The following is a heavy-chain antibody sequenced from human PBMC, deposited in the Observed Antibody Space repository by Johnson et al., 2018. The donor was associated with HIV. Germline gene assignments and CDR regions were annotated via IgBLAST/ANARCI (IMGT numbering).Heavy chain of an antibody. CDR3: AREGEGYSSSWYDAFDI. CDR1: GFTFSSYA. J-gene: IGHJ3*02. D-gene: IGHD6-13*01. Sequence: QLVESGGGVVQPGMSLRLSCAASGFTFSSYAMHWVRQAPGKGLEWVAVISYDGSNKYYADSVKGRFTISRDNSKNTLYLQMNSLRAEDTAVYYCAREGEGYSSSWYDAFDIWGQGTMVTVSS. CDR2: ISYDGSNK. V-gene: IGHV3-30*04.